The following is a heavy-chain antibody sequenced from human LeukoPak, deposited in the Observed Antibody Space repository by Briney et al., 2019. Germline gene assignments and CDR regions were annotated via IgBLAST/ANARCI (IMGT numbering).Heavy chain of an antibody. J-gene: IGHJ3*02. D-gene: IGHD3-10*01. CDR2: ISSSSSYI. Sequence: GGSLRLSCAASGFTFSSYSMNWVRQAPGKGLEWVSSISSSSSYIYYADSVKGRFTISRDNAKNSLYLQMNSLRAEDAAVYYCARDGSITANDAFDIWGQGTMVTVSS. CDR3: ARDGSITANDAFDI. CDR1: GFTFSSYS. V-gene: IGHV3-21*01.